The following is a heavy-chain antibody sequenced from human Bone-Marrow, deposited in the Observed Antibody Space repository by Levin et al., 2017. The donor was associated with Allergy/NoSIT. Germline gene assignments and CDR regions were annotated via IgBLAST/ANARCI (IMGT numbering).Heavy chain of an antibody. CDR1: GFTFSSYG. V-gene: IGHV3-30*18. D-gene: IGHD6-19*01. Sequence: LSLTCAASGFTFSSYGMHWVRQAPGKGLEWVAVISYDGSNKYYADSVRGRFTISRDNSKNTLYLQMNSLRSEDTAVYYCAKEEAVATTSDLSAFDYWGQGTLVTVSS. CDR2: ISYDGSNK. J-gene: IGHJ4*02. CDR3: AKEEAVATTSDLSAFDY.